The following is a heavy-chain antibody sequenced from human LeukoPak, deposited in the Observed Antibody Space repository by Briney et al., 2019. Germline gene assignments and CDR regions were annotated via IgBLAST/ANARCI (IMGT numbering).Heavy chain of an antibody. CDR2: IYYSGST. CDR1: SGSVRSGDYY. Sequence: SETLSLTCTGSSGSVRSGDYYWAWVRQPPGKGLEWIGSIYYSGSTYYNPSLKSRITVSIDTSSNHFSLQLTSVTAADTAVYYCARDLGLGGGPWGPGTLVTVSS. V-gene: IGHV4-30-4*01. J-gene: IGHJ5*02. CDR3: ARDLGLGGGP. D-gene: IGHD6-19*01.